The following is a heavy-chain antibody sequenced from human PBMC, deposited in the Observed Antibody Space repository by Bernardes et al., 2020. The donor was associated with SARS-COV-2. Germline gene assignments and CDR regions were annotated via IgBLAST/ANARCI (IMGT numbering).Heavy chain of an antibody. J-gene: IGHJ3*02. V-gene: IGHV1-2*02. CDR3: ARSILYCTNGVCPDAFDI. CDR2: INPNSGGT. Sequence: ASMKVSCKASGYTLTGYYMHWVRQAPGQGLEWMGWINPNSGGTNYAQKFQGRVTMTRDTSISTAYIELSRLRSDDTAVYYCARSILYCTNGVCPDAFDIWGQGTMVTVSS. CDR1: GYTLTGYY. D-gene: IGHD2-8*01.